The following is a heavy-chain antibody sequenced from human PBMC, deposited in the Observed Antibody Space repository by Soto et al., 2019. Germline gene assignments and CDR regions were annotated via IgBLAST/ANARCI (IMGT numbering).Heavy chain of an antibody. CDR1: GYTFTSFG. V-gene: IGHV1-18*01. J-gene: IGHJ4*02. Sequence: ASVKVSCKTSGYTFTSFGISWVRQAPGQGLEWMGWITTYKGKTNYAQKFQGRVTMTTDTSTSTAYMELRSLRSDDTAVYYCARCRPGGSCYFFDYWGQGTLVTVSS. D-gene: IGHD2-15*01. CDR2: ITTYKGKT. CDR3: ARCRPGGSCYFFDY.